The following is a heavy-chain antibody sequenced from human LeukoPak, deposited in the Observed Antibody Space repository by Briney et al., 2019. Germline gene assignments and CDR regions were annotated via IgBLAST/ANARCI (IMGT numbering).Heavy chain of an antibody. CDR1: GFTFSSYG. Sequence: PGGSLRLSCAASGFTFSSYGMHWVRQAPGKGLEWVAVIWYDGSNKYYADSVKGRFTISRDNSKDTLYLQMNSLGAEDTAVYYCARERYYYDSSGYYFGYWGQGTLVTVSS. D-gene: IGHD3-22*01. CDR3: ARERYYYDSSGYYFGY. J-gene: IGHJ4*02. CDR2: IWYDGSNK. V-gene: IGHV3-33*01.